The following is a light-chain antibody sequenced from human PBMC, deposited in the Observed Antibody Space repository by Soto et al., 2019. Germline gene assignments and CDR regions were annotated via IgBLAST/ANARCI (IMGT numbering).Light chain of an antibody. CDR2: GAS. J-gene: IGKJ1*01. CDR1: QSVSSSY. V-gene: IGKV3-20*01. CDR3: QVYGTSPPRT. Sequence: ETVLTQSPGTLSLSPGERATLSCRASQSVSSSYLAWYQKKPGQAPRILIYGASSRATGIPDRFSGSGSGTDFTLTISRLEPEDFAVYYCQVYGTSPPRTFGQGTKVEIK.